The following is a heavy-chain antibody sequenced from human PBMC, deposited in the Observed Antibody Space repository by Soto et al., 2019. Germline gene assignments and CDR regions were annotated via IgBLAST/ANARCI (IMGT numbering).Heavy chain of an antibody. CDR2: ISYDGSNK. J-gene: IGHJ4*02. D-gene: IGHD2-2*01. CDR3: ATQYLVVPAATPDY. V-gene: IGHV3-30*03. Sequence: GGSLRLSCAASGFTFSSYGMHWVRQSPGKGLEWVAVISYDGSNKYYADSVKGRFTISRDNSKNTLYLQMNNLRAEDTAVYYCATQYLVVPAATPDYWGQGTLVTVSS. CDR1: GFTFSSYG.